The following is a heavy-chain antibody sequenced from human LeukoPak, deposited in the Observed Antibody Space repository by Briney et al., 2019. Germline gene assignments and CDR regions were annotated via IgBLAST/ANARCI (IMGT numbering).Heavy chain of an antibody. CDR3: ARDGDLLYNWFDP. CDR1: GLTFSSNY. V-gene: IGHV3-66*01. CDR2: IYSGGST. Sequence: GGSLRLFCAASGLTFSSNYMSWVRQAPGKGLEWVSVIYSGGSTYYSDSVKGRFTISRDNSKNTLYLQMNSLRAEDTAVYYCARDGDLLYNWFDPWGQGTLVTVSS. J-gene: IGHJ5*02. D-gene: IGHD7-27*01.